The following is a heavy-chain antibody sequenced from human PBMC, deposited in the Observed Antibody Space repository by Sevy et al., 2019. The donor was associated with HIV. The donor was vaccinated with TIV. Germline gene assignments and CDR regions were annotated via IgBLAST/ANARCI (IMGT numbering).Heavy chain of an antibody. V-gene: IGHV3-30*03. J-gene: IGHJ6*03. CDR2: ISYDGRGK. CDR3: AAVALTFGGDPYENHHFMDV. D-gene: IGHD3-16*01. Sequence: GGSLRLSCAASGFTFSSYDMHWVRQAPGKGLEWVAVISYDGRGKHYADSVKGRFTISRDNAKNTLYLQMNSLRVEDSAVSYCAAVALTFGGDPYENHHFMDVWGRGTRVTVSS. CDR1: GFTFSSYD.